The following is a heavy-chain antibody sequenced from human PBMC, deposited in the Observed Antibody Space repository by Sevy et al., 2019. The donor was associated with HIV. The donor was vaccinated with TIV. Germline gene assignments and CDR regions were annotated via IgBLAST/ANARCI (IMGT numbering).Heavy chain of an antibody. CDR2: MWYDGNNK. Sequence: GGSLRLSCTASGFTFSNFGIHWVRQAPGKGLQWVALMWYDGNNKYYADSVKGRFTISRDSSKNTVYLQMNNLRAEDTAMYYCARGPSLIVAGAACYLDYWGQGTLVTVSS. CDR1: GFTFSNFG. J-gene: IGHJ4*02. CDR3: ARGPSLIVAGAACYLDY. V-gene: IGHV3-33*01. D-gene: IGHD2-21*01.